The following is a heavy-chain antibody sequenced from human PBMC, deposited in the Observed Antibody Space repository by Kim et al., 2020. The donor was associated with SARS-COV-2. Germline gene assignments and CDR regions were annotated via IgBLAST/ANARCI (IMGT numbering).Heavy chain of an antibody. J-gene: IGHJ5*02. V-gene: IGHV5-51*01. CDR3: ARRTIAVTGTVGITGFDP. Sequence: GESLKISCKTSGYNFSNYWIGWVRQMPGKGLDYVGIIYPDDSDTRYSPSFQGHVSISVDKSISITYLQWNSLKTSDTAMYYCARRTIAVTGTVGITGFDPWGQGTLVTVSS. CDR2: IYPDDSDT. D-gene: IGHD6-19*01. CDR1: GYNFSNYW.